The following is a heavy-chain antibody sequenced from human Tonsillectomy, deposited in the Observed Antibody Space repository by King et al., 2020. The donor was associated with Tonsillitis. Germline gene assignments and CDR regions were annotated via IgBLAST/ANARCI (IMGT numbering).Heavy chain of an antibody. Sequence: VQLQQSGPGLVEPSQTLSLTCAISGDSVSSSNAAWNWIWQSPSRGLEWLGRTFYRSKWFNDFAVFVQSRITVNPDTSKNHFSLPLNSVTPEDTAVYYCAKGRPSYYGLDVWGQGTTVTVSS. J-gene: IGHJ6*02. CDR3: AKGRPSYYGLDV. CDR2: TFYRSKWFN. CDR1: GDSVSSSNAA. V-gene: IGHV6-1*01.